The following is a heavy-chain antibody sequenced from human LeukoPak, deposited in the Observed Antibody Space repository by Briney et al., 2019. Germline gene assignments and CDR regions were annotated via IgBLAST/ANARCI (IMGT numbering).Heavy chain of an antibody. CDR1: GGSISSYY. J-gene: IGHJ4*02. D-gene: IGHD3-10*01. Sequence: PSETLSLTCTVSGGSISSYYWSWIRQPPGKGLEWIGYIYCSGSTNYNPSLKSRVTISVDTSKNQFSLKLSSVTAADTAVYYCARQGVDYYGSGSYPPLLYWGQGTLVTLSS. CDR2: IYCSGST. V-gene: IGHV4-59*08. CDR3: ARQGVDYYGSGSYPPLLY.